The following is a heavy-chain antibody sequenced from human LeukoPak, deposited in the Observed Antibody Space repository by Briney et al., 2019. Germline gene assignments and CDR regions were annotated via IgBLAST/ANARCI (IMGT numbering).Heavy chain of an antibody. J-gene: IGHJ5*02. V-gene: IGHV4-4*09. CDR1: GGSISSYY. CDR2: IYTSGST. Sequence: PSETLSLTCTVSGGSISSYYWSWIRQPPGKGLEWIGYIYTSGSTNYNPSLKSRVIISVDTSKNQFSLKLSSVTAADTAVYYCARLRPYNWFDPWGQGTLVTVSS. CDR3: ARLRPYNWFDP.